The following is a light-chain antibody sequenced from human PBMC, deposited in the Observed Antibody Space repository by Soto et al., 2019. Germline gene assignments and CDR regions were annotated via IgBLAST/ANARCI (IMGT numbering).Light chain of an antibody. CDR2: TNN. CDR3: ATWDDSRKGV. V-gene: IGLV1-44*01. Sequence: QSALTQPPSASGTPGQRIIISCSGSTXNIESHSVNWFQQVPGTAPRLLIITNNQRPSGVPDRFSGSKSGASASLAISGLQSEDEATYYCATWDDSRKGVFGTGTKVTVL. J-gene: IGLJ1*01. CDR1: TXNIESHS.